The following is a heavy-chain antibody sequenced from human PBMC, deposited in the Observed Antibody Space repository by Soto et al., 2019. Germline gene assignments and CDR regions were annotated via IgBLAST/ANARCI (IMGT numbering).Heavy chain of an antibody. Sequence: GSLKLSSTASGFTFGDYAMSWVRHAPGKGLEWVGFIRSKAYGGTTEYAASVKGRFTISRDDSKSIAYLQMNSLNTEDTAVYYCNTDPQGAAAGTNYWGQGTLVTVSS. CDR1: GFTFGDYA. D-gene: IGHD6-13*01. V-gene: IGHV3-49*04. CDR3: NTDPQGAAAGTNY. CDR2: IRSKAYGGTT. J-gene: IGHJ4*02.